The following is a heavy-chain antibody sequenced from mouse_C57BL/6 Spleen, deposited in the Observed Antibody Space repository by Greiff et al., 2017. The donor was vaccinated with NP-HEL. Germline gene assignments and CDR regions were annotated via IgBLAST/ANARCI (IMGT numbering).Heavy chain of an antibody. Sequence: QVQLQQSGTELVKPGASVKLSCKASGYTFTSYWMHWVKQRPGQGLEWIGNINPSNGGTNYNEKFKSKATLTVDKSSSTAYMQLSSLTSEDSAVYYCAIHPSEGDWDDAMDYWGQGTSVTVSS. CDR1: GYTFTSYW. CDR2: INPSNGGT. CDR3: AIHPSEGDWDDAMDY. J-gene: IGHJ4*01. V-gene: IGHV1-53*01. D-gene: IGHD4-1*01.